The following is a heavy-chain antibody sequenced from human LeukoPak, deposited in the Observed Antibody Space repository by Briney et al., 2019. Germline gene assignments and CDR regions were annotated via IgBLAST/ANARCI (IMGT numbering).Heavy chain of an antibody. CDR1: GFSFNTYA. V-gene: IGHV3-23*01. D-gene: IGHD2-15*01. CDR3: AQQVGYCSSGSCYFTY. CDR2: ISNTGGST. Sequence: GGSLRLSCAASGFSFNTYAMSWVRQAPGKGLEWVSAISNTGGSTYYADSVKGRFTISRDKSKDTLSLQMNSLRAEDTAVYYCAQQVGYCSSGSCYFTYWGQGTLVTVSS. J-gene: IGHJ1*01.